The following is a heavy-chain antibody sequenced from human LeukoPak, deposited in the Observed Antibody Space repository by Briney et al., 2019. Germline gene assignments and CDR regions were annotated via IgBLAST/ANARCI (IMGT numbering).Heavy chain of an antibody. CDR3: ARLQSGRGSRNKLNWFDP. CDR2: INPGNGNT. V-gene: IGHV1-3*01. CDR1: GYTFTGYA. J-gene: IGHJ5*02. D-gene: IGHD3-10*01. Sequence: ASVKVSCKASGYTFTGYAMHWVRQAPGQRLEWMGWINPGNGNTKYSQKFQGRVTITRDTSTSTAYMELSSLRSEDTAVYYCARLQSGRGSRNKLNWFDPWGQGTLVTVSS.